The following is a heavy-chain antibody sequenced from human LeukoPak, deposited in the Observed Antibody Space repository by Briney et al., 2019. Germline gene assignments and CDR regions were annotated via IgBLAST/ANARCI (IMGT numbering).Heavy chain of an antibody. V-gene: IGHV3-11*04. CDR3: ARDQAEWLPNNWFDP. CDR1: GFTFRDYY. Sequence: GGSLRLSCAASGFTFRDYYMSWIRQAPGKGLEWVSYISSSGSTIYYADSVKGRFTISRDNAKNSPYLQMNSLRAEDTAVYYCARDQAEWLPNNWFDPWGQGTLVTVSS. D-gene: IGHD3-3*01. J-gene: IGHJ5*02. CDR2: ISSSGSTI.